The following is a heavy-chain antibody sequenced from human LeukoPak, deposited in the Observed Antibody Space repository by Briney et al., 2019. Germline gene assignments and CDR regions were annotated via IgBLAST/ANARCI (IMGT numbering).Heavy chain of an antibody. CDR1: GYTFTSYY. D-gene: IGHD2-15*01. CDR2: INPSGGST. V-gene: IGHV1-46*01. CDR3: ARDPPYCSGGSCYSGNYFDY. J-gene: IGHJ4*02. Sequence: ASVKVSCKASGYTFTSYYMRWVRQAPGQGLEWMGIINPSGGSTSYAQKFQGRVAMTRDMSTSTVYMELSSLRSEDTAVYYCARDPPYCSGGSCYSGNYFDYWGQGTLVTVSS.